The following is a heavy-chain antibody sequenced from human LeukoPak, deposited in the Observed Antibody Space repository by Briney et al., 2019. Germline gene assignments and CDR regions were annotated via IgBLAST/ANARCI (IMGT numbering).Heavy chain of an antibody. J-gene: IGHJ4*02. CDR1: RDSISSYY. CDR3: ARGAHIGFDY. D-gene: IGHD2-21*01. CDR2: IYTSGGT. V-gene: IGHV4-4*07. Sequence: SETLSLTCTVSRDSISSYYWSWIRQPAGKGLQWIGRIYTSGGTNYNPSLKSRVTMSVDTSKNQLSLKLSSVTAADTAVYYCARGAHIGFDYWGQGTLVTVSS.